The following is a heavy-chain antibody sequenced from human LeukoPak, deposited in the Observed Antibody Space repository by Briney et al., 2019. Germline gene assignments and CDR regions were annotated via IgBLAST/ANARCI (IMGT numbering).Heavy chain of an antibody. Sequence: GGSLRLSCAASGFTFSSYSMNWVRQAPGKGLEWVSYISSSSSTIYYADSVKGRFTISRDNAKNSLYLQMNSLRDEDTAVYYCARDPSLDIVVVPAAMRGYWGQGTLVTVSS. CDR2: ISSSSSTI. V-gene: IGHV3-48*02. J-gene: IGHJ4*02. CDR1: GFTFSSYS. CDR3: ARDPSLDIVVVPAAMRGY. D-gene: IGHD2-2*03.